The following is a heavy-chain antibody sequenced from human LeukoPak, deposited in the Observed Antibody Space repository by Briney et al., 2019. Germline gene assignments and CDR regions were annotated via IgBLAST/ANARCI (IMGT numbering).Heavy chain of an antibody. CDR1: GYSISSGYY. Sequence: SETLSLTCTVSGYSISSGYYWGWVRQPPGKGLEWIGSIYHGGSTYYNPSLKSRVTISVDTSKNQFSLKLSSVTAADTAVYYCARSSPDQAEFYFDYWGQGTLVTVSS. D-gene: IGHD6-6*01. CDR3: ARSSPDQAEFYFDY. J-gene: IGHJ4*02. CDR2: IYHGGST. V-gene: IGHV4-38-2*02.